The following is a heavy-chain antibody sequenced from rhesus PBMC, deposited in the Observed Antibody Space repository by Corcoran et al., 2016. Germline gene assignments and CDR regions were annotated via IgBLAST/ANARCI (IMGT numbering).Heavy chain of an antibody. Sequence: QVQLQESGPGLVKPSETLSLTCTVSGGSISDSYYWSWIRQPPGKGLEWMGRIYGSGGSTNYNPSLKSRVTISRDTSKNQFSLKLSSVTAADTAVYYCATGIAAAGDAFDFWGQGLRVTVSS. CDR2: IYGSGGST. J-gene: IGHJ3*01. V-gene: IGHV4-160*01. D-gene: IGHD6-25*01. CDR3: ATGIAAAGDAFDF. CDR1: GGSISDSYY.